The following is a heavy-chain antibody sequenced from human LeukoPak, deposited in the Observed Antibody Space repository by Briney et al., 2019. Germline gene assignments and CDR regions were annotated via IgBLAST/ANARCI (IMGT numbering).Heavy chain of an antibody. J-gene: IGHJ4*02. CDR2: INHSGST. CDR1: GGSFSGYY. CDR3: ASGYSGHDY. D-gene: IGHD2-15*01. V-gene: IGHV4-34*01. Sequence: SETLSLTCAVYGGSFSGYYWSWIRQPPGKGLEWIGEINHSGSTNYNPSLKSRVTISVGTSKNQFSLKLSSVTAADTAVYYCASGYSGHDYWGQGTLVTVSS.